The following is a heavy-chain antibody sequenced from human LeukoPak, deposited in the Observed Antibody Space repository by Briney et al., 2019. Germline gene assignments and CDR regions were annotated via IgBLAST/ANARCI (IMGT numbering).Heavy chain of an antibody. CDR1: GGSISSSSYY. Sequence: SETLSLTCTVSGGSISSSSYYWGWIRQPPGKGLEWTGSIYYSGSTYYNPSLKSRVTISVDTSKNQFSLKLSSVTAADTAVYYCRSATDAFDIWGQGTMVTVSS. CDR3: RSATDAFDI. V-gene: IGHV4-39*01. CDR2: IYYSGST. J-gene: IGHJ3*02. D-gene: IGHD6-25*01.